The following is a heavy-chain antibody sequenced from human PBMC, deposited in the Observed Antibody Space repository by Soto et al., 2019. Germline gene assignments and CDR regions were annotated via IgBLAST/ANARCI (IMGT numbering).Heavy chain of an antibody. J-gene: IGHJ4*02. CDR1: GYTFTSYG. Sequence: QVQLVQSGAEVKKPGASVKVSCKASGYTFTSYGISWVRQAPGQGLEWMGWISAYNGNTNYAQKLQDRVTMTTDTSTSTAYMELRSLRSDDTAVYYCARDRPYAYIWGSYRLGVDYWGQGTLVTVSS. CDR3: ARDRPYAYIWGSYRLGVDY. V-gene: IGHV1-18*01. CDR2: ISAYNGNT. D-gene: IGHD3-16*02.